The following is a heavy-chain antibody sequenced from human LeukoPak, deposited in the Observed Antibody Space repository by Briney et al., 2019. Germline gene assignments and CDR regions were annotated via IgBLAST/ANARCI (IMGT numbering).Heavy chain of an antibody. CDR1: GGSLTSYY. J-gene: IGHJ4*01. CDR3: AREDSGTSIHY. Sequence: PSQTLSLTCTVSGGSLTSYYYTWIRQPPAKGLGWIGYIYYSGNTNYNPSLKSRVTMSLDMSKHQFSLRLTSVTAADTAVYYCAREDSGTSIHYWGQGTLVTVSS. D-gene: IGHD1-26*01. CDR2: IYYSGNT. V-gene: IGHV4-59*01.